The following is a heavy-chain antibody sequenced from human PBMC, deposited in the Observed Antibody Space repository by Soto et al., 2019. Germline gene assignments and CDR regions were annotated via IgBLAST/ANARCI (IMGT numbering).Heavy chain of an antibody. CDR3: AREGTRGGFLNWFDP. CDR2: INAGNGNT. CDR1: GYTFTSYA. D-gene: IGHD3-10*01. Sequence: ASVNVSCKASGYTFTSYAMNWVRQAPGQRLEWMGWINAGNGNTKYSQKFQGRVTITRDTSASTAYMELSSLRSEDTAVYYCAREGTRGGFLNWFDPWGRGTLVTVSS. V-gene: IGHV1-3*01. J-gene: IGHJ5*02.